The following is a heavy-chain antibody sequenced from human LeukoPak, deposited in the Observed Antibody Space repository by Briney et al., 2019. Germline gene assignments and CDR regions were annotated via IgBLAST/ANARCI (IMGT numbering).Heavy chain of an antibody. CDR2: IIPILGIA. CDR3: ARALVEAAHFDY. V-gene: IGHV1-69*04. CDR1: GGTFSSYA. Sequence: SVKVSCEASGGTFSSYAISWVRQAPGQGLEWMGRIIPILGIANYAQKFQGRVTITADKSTSTAYMELSSLRSEDTAVYYCARALVEAAHFDYWGQGTLVTVSS. J-gene: IGHJ4*02.